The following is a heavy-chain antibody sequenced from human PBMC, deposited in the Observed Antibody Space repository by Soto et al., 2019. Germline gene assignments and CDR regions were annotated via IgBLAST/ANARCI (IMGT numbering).Heavy chain of an antibody. CDR3: ARYYYDSSGSAEYYGMDV. Sequence: GESLKISCKGYGYSFTSYWLSCVSQMPGKGLEWMGMLDPSDSYTHYSPSFQGHVTISADKSISTAYLQWTRLKASDTAMYYCARYYYDSSGSAEYYGMDVWGQGTTVTVSS. V-gene: IGHV5-10-1*01. CDR1: GYSFTSYW. CDR2: LDPSDSYT. J-gene: IGHJ6*02. D-gene: IGHD3-22*01.